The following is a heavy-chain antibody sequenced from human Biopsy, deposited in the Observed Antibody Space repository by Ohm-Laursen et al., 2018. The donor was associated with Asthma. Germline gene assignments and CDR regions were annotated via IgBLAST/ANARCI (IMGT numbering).Heavy chain of an antibody. CDR3: ARGTIVAGIDY. V-gene: IGHV4-59*01. D-gene: IGHD5-12*01. Sequence: SETLSLTCSVSGGSISGFYWSWIRQPPGKGLEWIAYIFYSGVTNYNPALKSRVAQSIDTSKSQFSLRLNSLSAADTAVYYCARGTIVAGIDYWGRGTLVTVSS. J-gene: IGHJ4*02. CDR1: GGSISGFY. CDR2: IFYSGVT.